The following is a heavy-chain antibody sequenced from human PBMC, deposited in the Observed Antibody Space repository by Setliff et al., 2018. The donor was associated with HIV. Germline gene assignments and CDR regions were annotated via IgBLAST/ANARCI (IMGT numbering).Heavy chain of an antibody. CDR1: GFSFSLYA. CDR2: ILSTGERT. J-gene: IGHJ4*02. Sequence: PGGSLRLSCKATGFSFSLYAMSWVRQAPGEGLEWVSAILSTGERTFYADSVKGRFTISRDNAKNSVLLQMNSLRVEDTAVYFCAAQGVLWGQGTQVTVSS. V-gene: IGHV3-23*01. CDR3: AAQGVL.